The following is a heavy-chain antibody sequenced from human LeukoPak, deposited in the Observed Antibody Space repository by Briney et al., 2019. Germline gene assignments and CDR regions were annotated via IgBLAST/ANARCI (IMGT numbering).Heavy chain of an antibody. V-gene: IGHV3-33*01. D-gene: IGHD1-26*01. CDR1: GFTFSTYA. Sequence: GGSLRLSCAASGFTFSTYAMHWVRQAPGKGLEWVAVIWFDGSNKYYADSVKGRFTISRDTSKNTLYLQMDSLRAEDTAVYYCARDGRVTVGATRYGYWGQGTLVTVSS. J-gene: IGHJ4*02. CDR2: IWFDGSNK. CDR3: ARDGRVTVGATRYGY.